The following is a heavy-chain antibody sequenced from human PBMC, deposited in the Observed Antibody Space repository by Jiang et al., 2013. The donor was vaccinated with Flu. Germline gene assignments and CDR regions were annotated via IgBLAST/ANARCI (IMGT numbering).Heavy chain of an antibody. V-gene: IGHV4-34*01. CDR1: GGSFSGYY. Sequence: LLKPSETLSLTCAVYGGSFSGYYWSWIRQPPGKGLEWIGEINHSGSTNHNPSLKSRVTISVDTSKNQFSLKLSSVTAADTAVYYCARHISTWYYFDYWGQGTLVTVSS. CDR2: INHSGST. J-gene: IGHJ4*02. CDR3: ARHISTWYYFDY. D-gene: IGHD6-13*01.